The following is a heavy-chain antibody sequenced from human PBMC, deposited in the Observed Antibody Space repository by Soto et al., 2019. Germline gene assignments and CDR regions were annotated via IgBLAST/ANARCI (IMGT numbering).Heavy chain of an antibody. J-gene: IGHJ6*02. Sequence: GGSLRLSCAASGFTFSTSEMNWVRQAPGKGLEWVSYISSSGSTIYYADSVKGRFTISRDNAKNSLYLQMNSLRAEDTAVYYCARDRPSGRFLEWFHPYYGMDVWGQGTTVTVSS. CDR3: ARDRPSGRFLEWFHPYYGMDV. CDR1: GFTFSTSE. CDR2: ISSSGSTI. D-gene: IGHD3-3*01. V-gene: IGHV3-48*03.